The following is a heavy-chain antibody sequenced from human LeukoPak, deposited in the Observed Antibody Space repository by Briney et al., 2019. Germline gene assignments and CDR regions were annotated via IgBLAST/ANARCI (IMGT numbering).Heavy chain of an antibody. CDR1: GGTFSSYA. CDR3: ARDSPPYSSSWYPDY. Sequence: ASVRVSCKASGGTFSSYAISWVRQAPGQGLEWMGRIIPILGIANYAQKFQGRVTITADKSTSTAYMELSSLRSEDTAVYYCARDSPPYSSSWYPDYWGQGTLVTVSS. D-gene: IGHD6-13*01. J-gene: IGHJ4*02. CDR2: IIPILGIA. V-gene: IGHV1-69*04.